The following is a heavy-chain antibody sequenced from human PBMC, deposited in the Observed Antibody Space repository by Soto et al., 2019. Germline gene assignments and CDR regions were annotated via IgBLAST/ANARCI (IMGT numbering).Heavy chain of an antibody. CDR3: ARDSAYSVDY. J-gene: IGHJ4*02. CDR2: IGTSTSTV. Sequence: EVQLVESGGGLVQPGGSLRLSCTASGFKFSDYSMNWVRQAPGKGLEWASYIGTSTSTVYYAYSVEGRFSISRDNAKNSLYLQMNSLRAEDTAVYYCARDSAYSVDYWGQGILVTVSP. D-gene: IGHD2-15*01. CDR1: GFKFSDYS. V-gene: IGHV3-48*01.